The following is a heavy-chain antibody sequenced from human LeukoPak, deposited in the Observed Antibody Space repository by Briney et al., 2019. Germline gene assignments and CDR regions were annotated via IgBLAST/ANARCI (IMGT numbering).Heavy chain of an antibody. CDR3: AREGPEQDFDY. D-gene: IGHD1/OR15-1a*01. Sequence: GGSLRLSCVASGFTFSPYSMNWVRQAPGKGLEWVSSIGGSSRSIYYADSVKGRFTGSRDNAKNSVHLQMNSLRAEDTAVYYCAREGPEQDFDYWGQGTLVTVSS. J-gene: IGHJ4*02. CDR2: IGGSSRSI. CDR1: GFTFSPYS. V-gene: IGHV3-21*01.